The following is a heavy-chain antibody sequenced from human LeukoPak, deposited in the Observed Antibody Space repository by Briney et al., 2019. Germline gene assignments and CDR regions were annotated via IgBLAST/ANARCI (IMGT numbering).Heavy chain of an antibody. V-gene: IGHV4-39*01. J-gene: IGHJ4*02. CDR3: ASVYFYDSGSLHAFDY. CDR1: GGSITSSSYY. Sequence: PSETLSLTCTVSGGSITSSSYYWGWIRQPPGKGLEWIGTIYYSGTTYYNPSLKSRVTISVDTSKNQFSLNLSSVTAADTAVYYCASVYFYDSGSLHAFDYWGQGTLVTVSS. D-gene: IGHD3-10*01. CDR2: IYYSGTT.